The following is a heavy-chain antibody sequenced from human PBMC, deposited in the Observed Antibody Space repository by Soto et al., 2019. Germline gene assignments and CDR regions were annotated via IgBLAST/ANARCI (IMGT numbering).Heavy chain of an antibody. CDR1: GFTFSSYW. Sequence: GGSLRLSCAASGFTFSSYWMSWVRQAPGKGLEWVAVIWYDGSNKYYADSVKGRFTISRDNSKNTLYLQMNSLRAEDTSVYYCARDFCSGGSCHGMGFDYWGQGTLVTVSS. D-gene: IGHD2-15*01. CDR2: IWYDGSNK. V-gene: IGHV3-33*08. CDR3: ARDFCSGGSCHGMGFDY. J-gene: IGHJ4*02.